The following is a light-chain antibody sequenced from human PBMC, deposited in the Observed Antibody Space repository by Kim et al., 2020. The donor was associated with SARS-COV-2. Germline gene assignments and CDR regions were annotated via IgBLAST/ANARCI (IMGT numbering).Light chain of an antibody. CDR2: HAS. J-gene: IGKJ4*01. Sequence: DIQMTQSPSSVSASVGDRVSITCRASQDISTLLAWYQQKPGKAPKLLIYHASTLERGVPLRFSGSGSGTEFTLSISSLQPEDIATYHCQQSTTFPLTFGGGTKGDIK. CDR3: QQSTTFPLT. CDR1: QDISTL. V-gene: IGKV1-12*01.